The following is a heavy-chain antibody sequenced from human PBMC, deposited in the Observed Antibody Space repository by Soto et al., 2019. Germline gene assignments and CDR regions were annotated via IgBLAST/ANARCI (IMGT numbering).Heavy chain of an antibody. J-gene: IGHJ5*02. CDR2: IYHSGST. D-gene: IGHD4-17*01. Sequence: PSETLSLTCAVSGGSISSSNWWSWVRQPPGKGLEWIGEIYHSGSTNYNPSLKSRVTISVDKSKNQFSLKLSSVTAADTAVYYCAREPPATTVTTRNWLDPWGQGILGTVSS. V-gene: IGHV4-4*02. CDR1: GGSISSSNW. CDR3: AREPPATTVTTRNWLDP.